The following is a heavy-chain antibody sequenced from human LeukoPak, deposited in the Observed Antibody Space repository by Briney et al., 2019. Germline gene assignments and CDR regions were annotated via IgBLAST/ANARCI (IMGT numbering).Heavy chain of an antibody. CDR2: ISSSSSYI. V-gene: IGHV3-21*01. CDR3: AKLSSGYSSGWYAFDY. J-gene: IGHJ4*02. CDR1: GFTFSSYS. Sequence: PGGSLRLSCAASGFTFSSYSMNWVRQAPGKGLEWVSSISSSSSYIYYADSVKGRFTISRDNAKNSLYLQMNSLRAEDTAVYYCAKLSSGYSSGWYAFDYWGQGTLVTVSS. D-gene: IGHD6-19*01.